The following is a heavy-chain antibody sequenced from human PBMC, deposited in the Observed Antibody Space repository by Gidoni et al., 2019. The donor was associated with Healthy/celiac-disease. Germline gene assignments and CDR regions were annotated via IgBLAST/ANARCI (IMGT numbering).Heavy chain of an antibody. V-gene: IGHV3-11*05. J-gene: IGHJ4*02. CDR3: ARLEYSTPREYFDY. CDR2: ISSSSSYT. Sequence: QVQLVESGGGLVKPGGSVRLSCAACGFTFSDYYMSWIRQAPGKGLEWVSYISSSSSYTNYADSVKGRFTISRDNAKNSLYLQMNSLRAEDTAVYYCARLEYSTPREYFDYWGQGTLVTVSS. CDR1: GFTFSDYY. D-gene: IGHD3-3*01.